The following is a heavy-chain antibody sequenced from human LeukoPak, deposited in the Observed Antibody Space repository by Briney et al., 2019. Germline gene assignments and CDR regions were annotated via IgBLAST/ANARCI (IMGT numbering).Heavy chain of an antibody. Sequence: GASVKVSCKASGYTFTSYGISWVRQAPGQGLEWMGWISAYNGNTNYAQKLQGRVTMTTDTSTSTAYMELRSLRSDGTAVYYCARPPRYCSGGSCHMDVWGKGTTVTVSS. CDR2: ISAYNGNT. V-gene: IGHV1-18*01. CDR3: ARPPRYCSGGSCHMDV. D-gene: IGHD2-15*01. J-gene: IGHJ6*03. CDR1: GYTFTSYG.